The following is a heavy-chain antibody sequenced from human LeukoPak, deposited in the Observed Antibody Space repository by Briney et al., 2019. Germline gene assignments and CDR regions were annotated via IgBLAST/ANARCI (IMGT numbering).Heavy chain of an antibody. V-gene: IGHV4-34*01. D-gene: IGHD3-9*01. CDR1: GGALSGDY. J-gene: IGHJ5*02. CDR2: INHSGST. Sequence: SETLSLTCAIDGGALSGDYWSLIRQPPGKRLKWIGEINHSGSTNYNPSLKSRVTISVDTSKNQFSLKLSSVTAADTSVYYCARAPYDMGGNNWFDPWGLGTLVTVSS. CDR3: ARAPYDMGGNNWFDP.